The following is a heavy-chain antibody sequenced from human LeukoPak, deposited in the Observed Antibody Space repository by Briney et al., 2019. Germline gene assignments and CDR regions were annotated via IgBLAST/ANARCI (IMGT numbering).Heavy chain of an antibody. CDR1: GGSISSYY. CDR2: IYYSGST. J-gene: IGHJ2*01. V-gene: IGHV4-59*01. D-gene: IGHD3-9*01. Sequence: KPSETLSLTCTVSGGSISSYYWSWIRQPPGKGLEWIGYIYYSGSTNYNPSLKSRVTISVDTSKNQFSLKLSSVTAADTAVYYCARDRGHYDILTGYYGPYWYFDLWGRGTLVTVSS. CDR3: ARDRGHYDILTGYYGPYWYFDL.